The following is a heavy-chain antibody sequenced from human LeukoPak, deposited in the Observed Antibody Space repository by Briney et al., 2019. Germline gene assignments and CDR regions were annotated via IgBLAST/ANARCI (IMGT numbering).Heavy chain of an antibody. D-gene: IGHD5-18*01. Sequence: PSETLSLTCTVSGGSISSSSYYWGWIRQPPGKGLEWIGSIYYSGSTYYNPSLKSRVTISVDTSKNQFSLKLSSVTAADTAVYYCARRSPGRGYSYGGHYYGMDVWGQGTTVTVSS. CDR2: IYYSGST. CDR1: GGSISSSSYY. V-gene: IGHV4-39*01. J-gene: IGHJ6*02. CDR3: ARRSPGRGYSYGGHYYGMDV.